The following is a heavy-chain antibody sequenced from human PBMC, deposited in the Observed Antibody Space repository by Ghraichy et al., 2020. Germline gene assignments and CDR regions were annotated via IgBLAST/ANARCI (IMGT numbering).Heavy chain of an antibody. D-gene: IGHD3-3*01. CDR1: GFTFSSYA. CDR3: ATAAKYYDFWSGYFDY. CDR2: ISGSGERT. V-gene: IGHV3-23*01. J-gene: IGHJ4*02. Sequence: GGSLRLSCAASGFTFSSYAMSWVRQAPGKGLEWVSAISGSGERTYYADSVRGRFPISRDNSKNTLYLQMNSLRPEDTAVYYCATAAKYYDFWSGYFDYWGQGTLVTVSS.